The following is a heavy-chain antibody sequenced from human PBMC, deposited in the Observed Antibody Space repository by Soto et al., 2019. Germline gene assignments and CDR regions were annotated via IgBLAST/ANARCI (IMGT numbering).Heavy chain of an antibody. J-gene: IGHJ6*02. V-gene: IGHV4-34*01. CDR3: ARTSVLDV. CDR2: VNHRGGT. Sequence: QVQLQQWGAGLLKPSETLSLTCAVYGGSFSAHYWNWIRQPPGKGLEWIGEVNHRGGTNYNPSLKSRVTISLDTSKNQLSLKLSSVTAADTAVYYCARTSVLDVWGQGTTVTVSS. CDR1: GGSFSAHY.